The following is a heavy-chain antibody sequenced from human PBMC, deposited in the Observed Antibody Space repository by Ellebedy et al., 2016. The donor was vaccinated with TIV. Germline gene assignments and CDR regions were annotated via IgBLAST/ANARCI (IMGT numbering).Heavy chain of an antibody. CDR2: INHSGST. J-gene: IGHJ5*02. D-gene: IGHD3-10*01. Sequence: SETLSLXXAVYGGSFSGYYWSWIRQPPGKGLEWIGEINHSGSTNYNPSLKSRVTISVDTSKNQFSLKLSSVTAADTAVYYRARGVGITMVRGVRDWFDPWGQGTLVTVSS. V-gene: IGHV4-34*01. CDR1: GGSFSGYY. CDR3: ARGVGITMVRGVRDWFDP.